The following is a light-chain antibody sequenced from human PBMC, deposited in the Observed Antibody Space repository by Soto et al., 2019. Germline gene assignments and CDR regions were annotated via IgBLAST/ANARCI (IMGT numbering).Light chain of an antibody. V-gene: IGLV1-47*01. CDR3: AAWDDRLRAYV. CDR1: ISNIGSNP. J-gene: IGLJ1*01. CDR2: RNN. Sequence: QSLLTQPPSSSGTPGQRVTISCSGGISNIGSNPVYWHQHLPGTAPKLLVYRNNQRPSGVPDRFSDSKSGTSAFLAISGLRSEDEADYYCAAWDDRLRAYVFRTGTKVTVL.